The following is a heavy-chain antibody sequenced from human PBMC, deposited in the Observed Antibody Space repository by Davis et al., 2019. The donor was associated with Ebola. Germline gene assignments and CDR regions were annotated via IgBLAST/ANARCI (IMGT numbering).Heavy chain of an antibody. CDR2: INHSGST. D-gene: IGHD2-2*01. CDR1: GGSFSGYY. J-gene: IGHJ6*02. Sequence: SETLSLTCAVYGGSFSGYYWSWIRQPPGKGLAWIGEINHSGSTNYNPSLKSQVPISVDTSKNQFSLKLSSVTAADTAVYYCARGLRGGDIVLVPAAQYYYGMDVWGQGTTVTVSS. CDR3: ARGLRGGDIVLVPAAQYYYGMDV. V-gene: IGHV4-34*01.